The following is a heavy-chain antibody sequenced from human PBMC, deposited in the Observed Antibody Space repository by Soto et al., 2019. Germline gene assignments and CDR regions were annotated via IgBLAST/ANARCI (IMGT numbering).Heavy chain of an antibody. CDR2: ISSSGSTI. CDR1: GFTFSSYE. D-gene: IGHD2-15*01. Sequence: GGSLRLSCAASGFTFSSYEMNWVRQAPGKGLEWVSYISSSGSTIHYADSVKGRLTISRDNAKNSLYLQMNSLRAEDTAVYYCARDRSQGHCSGGSCAIYYYYGMDVWGQGTTVTVSS. CDR3: ARDRSQGHCSGGSCAIYYYYGMDV. J-gene: IGHJ6*02. V-gene: IGHV3-48*03.